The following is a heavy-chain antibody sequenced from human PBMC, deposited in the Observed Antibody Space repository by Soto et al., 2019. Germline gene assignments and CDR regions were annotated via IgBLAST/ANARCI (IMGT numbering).Heavy chain of an antibody. V-gene: IGHV4-31*03. Sequence: LSLTCTVSGGSISSDGNYWSWIRQHPGKGLEWIGYIYYSGSTYYNPSLKSRVTISVDTSKNQFSLKLNSVTAADTAVYYCARARMVRGIIYYYGMDVWGQGTTVTVSS. CDR2: IYYSGST. CDR1: GGSISSDGNY. J-gene: IGHJ6*02. D-gene: IGHD3-10*01. CDR3: ARARMVRGIIYYYGMDV.